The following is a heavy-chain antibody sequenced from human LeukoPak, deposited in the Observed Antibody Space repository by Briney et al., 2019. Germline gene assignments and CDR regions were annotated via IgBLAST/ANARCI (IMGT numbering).Heavy chain of an antibody. V-gene: IGHV3-23*01. J-gene: IGHJ4*02. Sequence: PGGSLRLSCAASGFTVSNNYMSWVRQAPGKGLEWVSAISGDGGTISYAASVRGRFTISRDNAKNTLFLQMSSLRAGDTALYYCAKELYGNPSGYWGQGTRVTVSS. CDR2: ISGDGGTI. CDR3: AKELYGNPSGY. D-gene: IGHD2-8*01. CDR1: GFTVSNNY.